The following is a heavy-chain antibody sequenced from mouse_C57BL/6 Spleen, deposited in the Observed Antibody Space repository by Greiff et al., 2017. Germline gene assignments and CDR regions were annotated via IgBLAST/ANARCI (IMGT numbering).Heavy chain of an antibody. CDR2: ISSGSSTI. Sequence: DVKLVESGGGLVKPGGSLKLSCAASGFTFSDYGMHWVRQAPEKGLEWVAYISSGSSTIYYADTVKGRFTISRDNAKNTLFLQMTSLRSEDTAMYYCARDGLGNWYFDVWGTGTTVTVSS. CDR3: ARDGLGNWYFDV. V-gene: IGHV5-17*01. CDR1: GFTFSDYG. D-gene: IGHD4-1*01. J-gene: IGHJ1*03.